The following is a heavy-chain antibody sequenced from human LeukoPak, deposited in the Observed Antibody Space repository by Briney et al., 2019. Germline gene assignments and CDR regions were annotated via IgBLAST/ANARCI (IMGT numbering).Heavy chain of an antibody. V-gene: IGHV4-39*01. Sequence: NPSETLSLTCTVSGGSISSSSYYWGWIRQPPGKGLEWIGSIYYSGSTYYNPSLKSRVTISVDTSKNQFSLKLSSVTAADTAVYYCARRRTVTEGGSCYYYYYMDVWGKGTTVTVSS. CDR2: IYYSGST. D-gene: IGHD4-17*01. CDR1: GGSISSSSYY. CDR3: ARRRTVTEGGSCYYYYYMDV. J-gene: IGHJ6*03.